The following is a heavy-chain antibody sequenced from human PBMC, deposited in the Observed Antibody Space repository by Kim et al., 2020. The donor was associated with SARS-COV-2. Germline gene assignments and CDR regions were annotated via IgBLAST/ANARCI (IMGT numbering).Heavy chain of an antibody. V-gene: IGHV3-53*01. CDR2: IYSGGST. J-gene: IGHJ6*02. CDR1: GFTVSSYY. Sequence: GGSLRLSCAASGFTVSSYYMSWVRQSPGKGLEWVSVIYSGGSTYYADSVKGRFTISRDNSKNTLYLQMNSLRAEDTAVYYCARDHLTDRPGVVGSGSYYRGGNTYYYYGMDVWGQGTTVTVSS. D-gene: IGHD3-10*01. CDR3: ARDHLTDRPGVVGSGSYYRGGNTYYYYGMDV.